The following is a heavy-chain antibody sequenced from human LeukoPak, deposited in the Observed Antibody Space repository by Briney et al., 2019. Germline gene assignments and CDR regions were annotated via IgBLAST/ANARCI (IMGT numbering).Heavy chain of an antibody. Sequence: GASVKVSCKASGFTFTGYYMHWVRQAPGQGLEWMGWINPNSGGTNYAQNFQGRVTMTRDTSISTAYMELSRLRSDDTAVYYCARMGLRWLQSYLGYWGQGTLVTVSS. CDR3: ARMGLRWLQSYLGY. CDR2: INPNSGGT. D-gene: IGHD5-24*01. V-gene: IGHV1-2*02. CDR1: GFTFTGYY. J-gene: IGHJ4*02.